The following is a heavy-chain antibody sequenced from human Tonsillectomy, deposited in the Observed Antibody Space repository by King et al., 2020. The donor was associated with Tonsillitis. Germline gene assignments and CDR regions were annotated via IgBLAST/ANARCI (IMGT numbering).Heavy chain of an antibody. CDR2: ITDGSTYI. J-gene: IGHJ4*02. D-gene: IGHD4-17*01. V-gene: IGHV3-21*01. CDR3: ARDLPDSAYGPREFDF. Sequence: VQLVESGGGLVKPGGSLRLSCVASGFTFSTYSMNWVRQAPGKGLEWVSSITDGSTYIYYADSVKGRFAISRDNAKNSVYLQMNSLRAEDTAMYYCARDLPDSAYGPREFDFWGQGTLVTVSS. CDR1: GFTFSTYS.